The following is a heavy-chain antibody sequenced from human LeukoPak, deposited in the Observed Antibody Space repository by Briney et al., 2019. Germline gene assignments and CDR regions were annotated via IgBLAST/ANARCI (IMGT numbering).Heavy chain of an antibody. J-gene: IGHJ5*02. D-gene: IGHD6-19*01. CDR3: ARHLSPSSGWLYNWFDP. CDR1: GGSVSSGNYY. CDR2: VYYSGST. Sequence: KSSETLSLTCTVSGGSVSSGNYYWTWIRQPPGKGLEWIGYVYYSGSTNYNPSLKSRVTMSVDTSKNQFSLKLSSVTAADTAVYYCARHLSPSSGWLYNWFDPWGQGTLVTVSS. V-gene: IGHV4-61*01.